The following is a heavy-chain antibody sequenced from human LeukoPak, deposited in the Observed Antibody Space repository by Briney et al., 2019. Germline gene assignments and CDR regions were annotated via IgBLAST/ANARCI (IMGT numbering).Heavy chain of an antibody. J-gene: IGHJ4*02. Sequence: PGGSLRLSCADSGFTFSNYWMSWVRQAPGKGLEWVANINQDGSEKNYVDSVKGRFTISRDNAKNTLYLQMNSLRAEDTAVYYCAKGGYRPYYDFWSGYQIDYWGQGTLVTVSS. D-gene: IGHD3-3*01. V-gene: IGHV3-7*01. CDR1: GFTFSNYW. CDR2: INQDGSEK. CDR3: AKGGYRPYYDFWSGYQIDY.